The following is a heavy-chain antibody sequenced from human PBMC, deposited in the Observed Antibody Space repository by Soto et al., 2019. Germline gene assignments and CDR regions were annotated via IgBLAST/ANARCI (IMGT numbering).Heavy chain of an antibody. V-gene: IGHV1-8*01. CDR2: MNPNSGNT. CDR3: ARLRGSYQSGL. CDR1: GYNFKTSD. D-gene: IGHD3-10*01. J-gene: IGHJ4*02. Sequence: QEQLVQSGTEVKKPGASVKVSCEALGYNFKTSDINWVRQASGQGLEWMGWMNPNSGNTGYAQKFQGRVSMTRDTSEDTAYMELSGLRSDDTAVYYCARLRGSYQSGLWGQGTLVTVSS.